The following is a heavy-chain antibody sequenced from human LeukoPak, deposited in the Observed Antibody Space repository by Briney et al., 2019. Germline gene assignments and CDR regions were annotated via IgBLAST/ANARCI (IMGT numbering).Heavy chain of an antibody. D-gene: IGHD3-10*01. CDR2: INHSGST. Sequence: PSETLSLTCAVYGGSFSGYYWSWIRQPPGKGLEWIGEINHSGSTNYNPSLKSRVTISVDTSKNQFSLKLSSVTAADTAVYYCASHYYYGSGSYFEVFYYFDYWGQGTLVTVSS. CDR3: ASHYYYGSGSYFEVFYYFDY. CDR1: GGSFSGYY. J-gene: IGHJ4*02. V-gene: IGHV4-34*01.